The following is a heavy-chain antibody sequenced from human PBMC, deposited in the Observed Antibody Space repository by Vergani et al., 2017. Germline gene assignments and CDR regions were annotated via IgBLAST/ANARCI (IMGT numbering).Heavy chain of an antibody. V-gene: IGHV1-69*06. Sequence: QVQLVQSGAEVKKPGSSVKVSCKASGGTFSSYAISWVRQAPGQGLEWMGGIIPIFGTANYAQKFQGRVTITADKSTSTAYMELSSLISEDTAVYYCANSGVVVAATPDAFDIWGQGTMVTVSS. CDR3: ANSGVVVAATPDAFDI. D-gene: IGHD2-15*01. CDR2: IIPIFGTA. J-gene: IGHJ3*02. CDR1: GGTFSSYA.